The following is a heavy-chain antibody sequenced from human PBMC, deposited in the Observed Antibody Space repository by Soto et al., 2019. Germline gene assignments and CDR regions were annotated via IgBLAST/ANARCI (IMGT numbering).Heavy chain of an antibody. CDR1: GGTFSSYA. CDR3: ARDRRVPAALDF. CDR2: IIPIFGTA. V-gene: IGHV1-69*13. J-gene: IGHJ4*02. Sequence: SVKVSCKASGGTFSSYAISWVRQAPGQGLEWMGGIIPIFGTANYAQKFQGRVTITADESTSTAYMELSSLRSEDTAVYYCARDRRVPAALDFWGQGTLVTVSS. D-gene: IGHD2-2*01.